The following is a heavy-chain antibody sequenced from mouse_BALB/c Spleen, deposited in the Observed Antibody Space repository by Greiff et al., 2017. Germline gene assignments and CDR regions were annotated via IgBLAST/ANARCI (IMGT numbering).Heavy chain of an antibody. D-gene: IGHD4-1*02. V-gene: IGHV1-7*01. CDR2: INPSTGYT. CDR1: GYTFTSYW. Sequence: QVQLQQSGAELAKPGASVKMSCKASGYTFTSYWMHWVKQRPGQGLEWIGYINPSTGYTEYNQKFKDKATLTADKSSSTAYMQLSSLTSEDSAVYYCAIGDNWDVSDYWGQGTTLTVSS. CDR3: AIGDNWDVSDY. J-gene: IGHJ2*01.